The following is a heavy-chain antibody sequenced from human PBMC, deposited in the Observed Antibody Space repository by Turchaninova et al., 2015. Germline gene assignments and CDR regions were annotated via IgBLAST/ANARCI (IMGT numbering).Heavy chain of an antibody. J-gene: IGHJ4*02. CDR2: IYYSGST. CDR3: AKGARY. Sequence: QLQLQESGPGLVEPSETLSLTCTVPGDSISSSTNYWGWIRQPPGKGLEWIGSIYYSGSTNYNPSLKSRVTISADTSKNQFSLKLSSVTAADTAVYYCAKGARYWGQGTLVTVSS. CDR1: GDSISSSTNY. V-gene: IGHV4-39*07.